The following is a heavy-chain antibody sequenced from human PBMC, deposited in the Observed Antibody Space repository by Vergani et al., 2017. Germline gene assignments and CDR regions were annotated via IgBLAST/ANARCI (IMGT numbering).Heavy chain of an antibody. J-gene: IGHJ6*03. Sequence: QVQLVQSGAEVKKPGGSVKVSCKASGYTFTSYDINWVRQATGQGLAWMGWMNPNSGNTGYAQQFQGRVTMTRNTSISTAYMELSSLRSEDTAVYYCARGGLDYYYYYYYMDVWSKGTSVTVSS. CDR1: GYTFTSYD. V-gene: IGHV1-8*01. D-gene: IGHD6-19*01. CDR3: ARGGLDYYYYYYYMDV. CDR2: MNPNSGNT.